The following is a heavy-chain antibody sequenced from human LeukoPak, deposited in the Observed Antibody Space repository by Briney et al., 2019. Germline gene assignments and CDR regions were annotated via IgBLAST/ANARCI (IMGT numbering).Heavy chain of an antibody. Sequence: GQSLPISCKGSGYSFTSYWIGWVRQMPGKGLEWMGIIYPGDSDTRYSPSFQGQVTISADKSISTAYLQWSSLKASDTAMYYCARQQTYSSSCQGFDYWGQGTLFSPSS. J-gene: IGHJ4*02. D-gene: IGHD6-13*01. CDR2: IYPGDSDT. V-gene: IGHV5-51*01. CDR3: ARQQTYSSSCQGFDY. CDR1: GYSFTSYW.